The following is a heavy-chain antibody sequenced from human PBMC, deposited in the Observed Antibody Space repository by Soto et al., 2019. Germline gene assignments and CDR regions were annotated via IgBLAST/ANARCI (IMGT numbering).Heavy chain of an antibody. J-gene: IGHJ6*02. D-gene: IGHD5-18*01. CDR2: IYHSGST. CDR1: GGSISSGGYS. CDR3: ARDEKENTHSPYYYYYGMDV. V-gene: IGHV4-30-2*01. Sequence: TLSLTCAVSGGSISSGGYSWSWIRQPPGKGLEWIGYIYHSGSTYYNPSLKSRVTISVDRAKNQFSLKLSSVTAADTAVYYCARDEKENTHSPYYYYYGMDVWGQGTTVTVSS.